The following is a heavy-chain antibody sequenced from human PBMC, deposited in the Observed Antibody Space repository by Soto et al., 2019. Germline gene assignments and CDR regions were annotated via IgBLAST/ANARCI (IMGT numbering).Heavy chain of an antibody. J-gene: IGHJ5*01. CDR2: VYHNGGA. Sequence: QVHLQESGPGLVKPSETLSLTCTVSGVSIHNSHSFWAWIRQPPGKGLLFIASVYHNGGAHYNSSLQIRGTSSDDTANKQVSLRIRSLTAADTAFYYCGRVVEGATRHTDPDSWGQGILVTVSS. D-gene: IGHD2-21*01. CDR3: GRVVEGATRHTDPDS. V-gene: IGHV4-39*01. CDR1: GVSIHNSHSF.